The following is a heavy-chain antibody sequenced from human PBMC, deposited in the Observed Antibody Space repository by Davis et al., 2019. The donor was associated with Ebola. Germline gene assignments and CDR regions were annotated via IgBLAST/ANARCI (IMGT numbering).Heavy chain of an antibody. CDR1: GFTFSSYG. V-gene: IGHV3-48*02. CDR2: ISSRSFTI. J-gene: IGHJ4*02. D-gene: IGHD5-24*01. Sequence: GESLKISCAASGFTFSSYGMNWVRQAPGKGLEWVSYISSRSFTIYYADSVKGRFTVSRDNAKDSLDLQMDRLRDEDTAVYYCARESRLQLGEYYFDYWGQGTPVTVSS. CDR3: ARESRLQLGEYYFDY.